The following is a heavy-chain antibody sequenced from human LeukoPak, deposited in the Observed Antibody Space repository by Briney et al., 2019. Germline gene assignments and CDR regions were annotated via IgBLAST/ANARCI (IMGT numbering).Heavy chain of an antibody. V-gene: IGHV4-39*07. CDR2: IYYSGST. J-gene: IGHJ5*02. CDR1: GGSISSSSYY. CDR3: AREGGASSSSWYVRFDGYRGFDP. D-gene: IGHD6-13*01. Sequence: SETLSLTCTVSGGSISSSSYYWGWIRQPPGKGLEWIGSIYYSGSTYYNPSLKSRVTISVDTSKNQFSLKLSSVTAADTAVYYCAREGGASSSSWYVRFDGYRGFDPWGQGTLVTVSS.